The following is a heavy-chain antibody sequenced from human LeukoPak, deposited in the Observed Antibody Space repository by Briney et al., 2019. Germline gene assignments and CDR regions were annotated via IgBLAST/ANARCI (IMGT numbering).Heavy chain of an antibody. D-gene: IGHD3-16*01. CDR2: ISGSGGQK. CDR3: AKHVWTSVWFYY. Sequence: GGSLRLSCAASGFTFSKYALSWVRQAPGKGLEWVSLISGSGGQKDYADSVKGRFTISRDNSRNTLNLQMNSLKAEDTAVYYCAKHVWTSVWFYYWGQGTLVTVSS. CDR1: GFTFSKYA. V-gene: IGHV3-23*01. J-gene: IGHJ4*02.